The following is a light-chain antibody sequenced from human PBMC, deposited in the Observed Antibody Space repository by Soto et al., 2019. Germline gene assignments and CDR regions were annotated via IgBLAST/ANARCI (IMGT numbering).Light chain of an antibody. CDR1: SSNIGAGYD. Sequence: QAVVTQPPSVSGAPGQRVTISCTGSSSNIGAGYDVHWYQQLPGTAPKLFIYGNDNRPSGVPDRVSGSKSGTSASLAITGLQAGDEADYYCQSYDSTLSAWVFGGGTKLTVL. CDR2: GND. J-gene: IGLJ3*02. CDR3: QSYDSTLSAWV. V-gene: IGLV1-40*01.